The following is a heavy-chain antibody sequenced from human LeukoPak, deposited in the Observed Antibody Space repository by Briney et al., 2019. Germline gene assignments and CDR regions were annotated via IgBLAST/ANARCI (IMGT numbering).Heavy chain of an antibody. CDR1: GWSFNDYY. J-gene: IGHJ5*02. D-gene: IGHD2-2*01. CDR3: ARGQVPAARGYNWFDP. V-gene: IGHV4-34*01. CDR2: INARGDT. Sequence: SETLSLTCAVYGWSFNDYYWNWIRQPPGKGLEWIGEINARGDTSYNPSLKSRVTISVDTSKKQLSLRLTSMIAADTALYYCARGQVPAARGYNWFDPWGQGTLATVSS.